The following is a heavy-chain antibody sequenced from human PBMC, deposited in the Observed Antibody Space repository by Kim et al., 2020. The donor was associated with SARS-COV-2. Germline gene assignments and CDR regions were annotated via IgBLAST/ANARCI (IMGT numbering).Heavy chain of an antibody. J-gene: IGHJ4*02. CDR1: GFTFSSYA. V-gene: IGHV3-23*01. Sequence: GGSLRLSCAASGFTFSSYAMSWVRQAPGKGLEWVSAISGSGGSTYYADSVKGRFTISRDNSKSMLDLQMNSLRAEDTAVYYCAKDLWFGDFTRGYRGQGTLVTVSS. D-gene: IGHD3-10*01. CDR2: ISGSGGST. CDR3: AKDLWFGDFTRGY.